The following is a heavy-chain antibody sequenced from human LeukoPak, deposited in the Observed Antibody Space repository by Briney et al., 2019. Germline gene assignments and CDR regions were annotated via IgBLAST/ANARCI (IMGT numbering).Heavy chain of an antibody. CDR3: VRVSDSGYFAFDF. V-gene: IGHV3-72*01. J-gene: IGHJ4*02. Sequence: GSLRLSCAASGFTFSDHYMDWVRQAPGKGLEWVGRCTNKANSYTTVYAASVKGRFTISREDSKNSLYLQRNSLKTEDTAAYYCVRVSDSGYFAFDFWGQGTLVTVSS. CDR1: GFTFSDHY. CDR2: CTNKANSYTT. D-gene: IGHD3-10*01.